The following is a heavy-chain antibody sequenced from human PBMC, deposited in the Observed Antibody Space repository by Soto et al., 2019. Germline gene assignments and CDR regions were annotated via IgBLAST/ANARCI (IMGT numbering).Heavy chain of an antibody. CDR2: IYHSAST. J-gene: IGHJ2*01. V-gene: IGHV4-59*08. CDR1: GDSIGSFY. CDR3: ARPKQPYFGRDSYYVLGYWYFDL. Sequence: SETLSLTCTVSGDSIGSFYWTWIRQPPGKGLEWIGYIYHSASTKYSPSLKSRVTTSVDTSKNQVSLNLSSVTAADTAVYYCARPKQPYFGRDSYYVLGYWYFDLWGRGTPVTVS. D-gene: IGHD2-21*02.